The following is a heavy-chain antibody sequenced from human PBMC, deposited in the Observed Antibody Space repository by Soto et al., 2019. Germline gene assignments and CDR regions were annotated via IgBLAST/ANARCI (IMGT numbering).Heavy chain of an antibody. V-gene: IGHV4-59*11. D-gene: IGHD6-13*01. J-gene: IGHJ4*02. CDR1: GDSIKTHY. CDR3: ARGRSIAAAGTRFDY. Sequence: PSETLSLTCNVTGDSIKTHYWSWIRQPPGKGLEWIGYIYYSGSTLYNPSLKRRVTISVDTAKNQFSLKLSSVTAADTAVYYCARGRSIAAAGTRFDYWGQGTLVTVSS. CDR2: IYYSGST.